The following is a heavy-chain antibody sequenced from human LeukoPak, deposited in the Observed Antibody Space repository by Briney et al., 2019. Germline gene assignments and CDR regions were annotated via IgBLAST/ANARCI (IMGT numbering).Heavy chain of an antibody. CDR2: ISGSGGST. Sequence: TGGSLRLSCAASGFTFSSYAMSWVRQAPGKGLEWVSAISGSGGSTYYADSVKGRFTISRDNSKNTLYLQMNSLRAEDTAVYYCAKRNLHPRGLAYWGQGTLVTVSS. D-gene: IGHD6-25*01. CDR3: AKRNLHPRGLAY. CDR1: GFTFSSYA. J-gene: IGHJ4*02. V-gene: IGHV3-23*01.